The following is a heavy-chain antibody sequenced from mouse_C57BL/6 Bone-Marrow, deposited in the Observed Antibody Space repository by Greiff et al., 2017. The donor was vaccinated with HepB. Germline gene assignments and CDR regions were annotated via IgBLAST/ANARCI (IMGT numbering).Heavy chain of an antibody. CDR2: INYDGSST. Sequence: DVKLVESEGGLVQPGSSMKLSCTASGFTFSDYYMAWVRQVPEKGLEWVANINYDGSSTYYLDSLKSRFIISRDNAKNIRYLQMSSLKSEDTATYYCAREDYGSTMDYWGQGTSVTVSS. CDR3: AREDYGSTMDY. D-gene: IGHD1-1*01. CDR1: GFTFSDYY. V-gene: IGHV5-16*01. J-gene: IGHJ4*01.